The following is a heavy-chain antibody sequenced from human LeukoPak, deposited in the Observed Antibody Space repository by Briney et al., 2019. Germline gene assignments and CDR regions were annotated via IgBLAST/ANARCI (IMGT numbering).Heavy chain of an antibody. CDR2: IWYDGSKK. CDR3: ARAFSFYCGGECSLGY. V-gene: IGHV3-33*01. Sequence: GGYLRLSCAASGFTFTSYGMHWVRQAPGKGLEWVAVIWYDGSKKYYADSVKGRFTISRDNSKNTLYLQMNSLRAEDTAVYYCARAFSFYCGGECSLGYWGQGTLVTVSS. D-gene: IGHD2-21*01. J-gene: IGHJ4*02. CDR1: GFTFTSYG.